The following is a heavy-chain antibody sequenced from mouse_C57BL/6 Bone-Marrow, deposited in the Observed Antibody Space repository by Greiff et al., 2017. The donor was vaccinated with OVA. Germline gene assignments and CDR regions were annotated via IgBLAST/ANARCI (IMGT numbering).Heavy chain of an antibody. D-gene: IGHD1-1*01. V-gene: IGHV3-6*01. CDR3: AREEGYYYGADY. CDR2: ISYDGSN. Sequence: EVKVEESGPGLVKPSQSLSLTCSVTGYSITSGYYWNWIRQFPGNKLEWMGYISYDGSNNYNPSLKNRISITRDTSKNQFFLKLNSVTTEDTATYYCAREEGYYYGADYWGQGTTLTVSS. CDR1: GYSITSGYY. J-gene: IGHJ2*01.